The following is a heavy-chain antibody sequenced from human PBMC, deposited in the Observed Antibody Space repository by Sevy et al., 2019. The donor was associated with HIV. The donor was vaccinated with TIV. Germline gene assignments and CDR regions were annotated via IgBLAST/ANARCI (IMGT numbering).Heavy chain of an antibody. CDR2: IYFSGST. D-gene: IGHD3-10*01. J-gene: IGHJ4*02. CDR3: ARHGGLVDRGFDF. Sequence: SETLSLTCTVSGGSIARSSYDWGWIRQSPGKGLEWIGSIYFSGSTSYAPYLRSRVTISVDTFRNQVSLKMRSVTATDTAFYYCARHGGLVDRGFDFWGQGALVTVSS. CDR1: GGSIARSSYD. V-gene: IGHV4-39*01.